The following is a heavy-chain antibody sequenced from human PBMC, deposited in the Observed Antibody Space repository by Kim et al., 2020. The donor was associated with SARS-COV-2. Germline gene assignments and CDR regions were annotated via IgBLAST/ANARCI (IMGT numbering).Heavy chain of an antibody. Sequence: SVKVSCKASGGTFSSYAISWVRQAPGQGLEWMGGIIPIFGTANYAQKFHGRVTITADESTSTAYMELSSLRSEDTAVYYCASMAYCGGDCYSNYWGQGTLVTVSS. CDR2: IIPIFGTA. CDR3: ASMAYCGGDCYSNY. J-gene: IGHJ4*02. CDR1: GGTFSSYA. D-gene: IGHD2-21*02. V-gene: IGHV1-69*13.